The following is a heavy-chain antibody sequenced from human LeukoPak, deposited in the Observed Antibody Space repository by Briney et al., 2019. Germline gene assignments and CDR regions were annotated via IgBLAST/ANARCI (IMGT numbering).Heavy chain of an antibody. CDR2: INAGKGNT. D-gene: IGHD6-13*01. V-gene: IGHV1-3*01. Sequence: ASVKVSCKASGYPFTGYAMHWVRQAPGQRLEWMGWINAGKGNTKYSQKFQGRVTITRDTSASTAYMELSSLRSEDTAVYYCAGSIAADFDYWGQGTLVTVSS. CDR3: AGSIAADFDY. CDR1: GYPFTGYA. J-gene: IGHJ4*01.